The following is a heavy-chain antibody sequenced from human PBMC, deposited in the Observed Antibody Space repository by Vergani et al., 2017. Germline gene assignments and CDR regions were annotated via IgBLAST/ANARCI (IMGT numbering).Heavy chain of an antibody. CDR3: ATHGYCTNGVCYHNWFDP. D-gene: IGHD2-8*01. J-gene: IGHJ5*02. CDR1: GGTFSSFA. Sequence: QVQLVQSGAEVKKPGSSVKVSCKASGGTFSSFAISWVRQAPGQGLEWMGGIIPIFGTANYAQKFQGRVTITADESTSTAYMELSSLRSEDTAVYYCATHGYCTNGVCYHNWFDPWGQGTLVTVSS. V-gene: IGHV1-69*12. CDR2: IIPIFGTA.